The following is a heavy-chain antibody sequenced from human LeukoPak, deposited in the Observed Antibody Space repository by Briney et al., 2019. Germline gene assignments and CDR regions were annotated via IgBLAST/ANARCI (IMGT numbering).Heavy chain of an antibody. CDR2: ISAYNGNT. J-gene: IGHJ6*02. V-gene: IGHV1-18*01. Sequence: ASVKVSCKASGYTFTSYGISWVRQAPGQGLEWMGWISAYNGNTNYAQKFQGRVTMTTDTSTSTAYVELRSLRSDDTAVYYCARDGIVVVTAGHYYYGMDVWGQGTTVTVSS. D-gene: IGHD2-21*02. CDR3: ARDGIVVVTAGHYYYGMDV. CDR1: GYTFTSYG.